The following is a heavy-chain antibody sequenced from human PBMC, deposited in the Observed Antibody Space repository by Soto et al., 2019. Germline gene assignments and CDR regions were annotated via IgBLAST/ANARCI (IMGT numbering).Heavy chain of an antibody. Sequence: GASVKVSCKASGGTFSSYAISWVRQAPGRGLEWMGGIIPIFGTANYAQKFQGRVTITADTSTDTAYMELSSLRPEDTAVYYCAGSLSYYYYGMEFWGQGTTVTVSS. D-gene: IGHD2-2*01. J-gene: IGHJ6*01. CDR1: GGTFSSYA. CDR3: AGSLSYYYYGMEF. V-gene: IGHV1-69*06. CDR2: IIPIFGTA.